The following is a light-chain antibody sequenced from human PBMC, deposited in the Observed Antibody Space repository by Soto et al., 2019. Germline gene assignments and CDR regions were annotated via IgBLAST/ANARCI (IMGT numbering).Light chain of an antibody. CDR2: NTK. CDR1: TGAVTSGYF. J-gene: IGLJ3*02. CDR3: LFYLGGGQLRV. V-gene: IGLV7-43*01. Sequence: QTVVTQEPSLTVSPGGTVTLTCASSTGAVTSGYFPTWFQQKPGQAPRALIFNTKNKHTWTPARFTGSLLGGKAALTLSGALPEDEADYFRLFYLGGGQLRVFGGGTQLTVL.